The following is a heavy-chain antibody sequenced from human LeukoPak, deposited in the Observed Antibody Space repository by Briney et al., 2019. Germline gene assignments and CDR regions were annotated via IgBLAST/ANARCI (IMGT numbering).Heavy chain of an antibody. V-gene: IGHV4-4*07. CDR3: AREYDFWSGYWDY. Sequence: SETLSLTCAVCGSFSGYYWSWIRQPAGKGLEWIGRIYTSGSTNYNPSLKSRVTMSVDTSKNQFSLKLSSVTAADTAVYYCAREYDFWSGYWDYWGQGTLVTVSS. CDR2: IYTSGST. D-gene: IGHD3-3*01. J-gene: IGHJ4*02. CDR1: GSFSGYY.